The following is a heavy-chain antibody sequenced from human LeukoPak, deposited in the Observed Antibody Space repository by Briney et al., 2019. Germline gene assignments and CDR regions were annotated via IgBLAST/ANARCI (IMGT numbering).Heavy chain of an antibody. CDR3: ARLNGDYSNYYGMDV. CDR1: GYSFTSYW. D-gene: IGHD4-11*01. Sequence: GESLQISCKGSGYSFTSYWIGWVRQMPGKGLEWMGIIYPGDSDTRYSPSFQGQVTISADKSISTAYLQWSSLKASDTAMYYCARLNGDYSNYYGMDVWGQGTTVTVSS. V-gene: IGHV5-51*01. CDR2: IYPGDSDT. J-gene: IGHJ6*02.